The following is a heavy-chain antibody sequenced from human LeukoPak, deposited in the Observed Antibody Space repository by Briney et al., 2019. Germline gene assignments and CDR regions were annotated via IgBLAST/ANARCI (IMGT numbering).Heavy chain of an antibody. V-gene: IGHV3-20*04. CDR2: INWNGGST. CDR3: ARDSGFVVAEFDY. CDR1: GFTFDDYA. J-gene: IGHJ4*02. Sequence: GGSLRLSCAASGFTFDDYAMHWVRQAPGKGLEWVSGINWNGGSTGYADSVKGRFTISRDNAKNSLYLQMNSLRAEDTALYYCARDSGFVVAEFDYWGQGTLVTVSS. D-gene: IGHD2-15*01.